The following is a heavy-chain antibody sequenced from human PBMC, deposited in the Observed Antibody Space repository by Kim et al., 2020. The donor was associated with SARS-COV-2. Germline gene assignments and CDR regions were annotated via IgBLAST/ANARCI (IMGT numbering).Heavy chain of an antibody. D-gene: IGHD3-16*01. J-gene: IGHJ4*02. V-gene: IGHV3-23*01. Sequence: GGSLRLSCAASGFTFSSYAMSWVRQAPGKGLEWVSTISASGGATYYAESVQGRFTIYRDNSKNTLNLQMNSLRAEDTALYYCARPQFYSYTTGHHCWGPGTLVTVSS. CDR3: ARPQFYSYTTGHHC. CDR1: GFTFSSYA. CDR2: ISASGGAT.